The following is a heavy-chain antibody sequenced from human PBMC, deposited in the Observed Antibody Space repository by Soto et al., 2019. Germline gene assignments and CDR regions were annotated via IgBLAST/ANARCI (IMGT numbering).Heavy chain of an antibody. Sequence: EVQLLESRGGFVQPGGSLRLTCAAAGFTFSTYAMSWVRQAPGKGLEWVSAITAYGDSTHYADSVKGRFTISRDSPKNTLSLQMDSLRAEDTAVYYCANDPLWYDSDWYPRPGFDPWGQGTLVTVSS. D-gene: IGHD6-19*01. CDR2: ITAYGDST. CDR1: GFTFSTYA. CDR3: ANDPLWYDSDWYPRPGFDP. V-gene: IGHV3-23*01. J-gene: IGHJ5*02.